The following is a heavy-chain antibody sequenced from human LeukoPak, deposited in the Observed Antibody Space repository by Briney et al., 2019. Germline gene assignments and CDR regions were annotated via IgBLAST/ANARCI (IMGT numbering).Heavy chain of an antibody. Sequence: PGGSLRLSCAASGFTFSSNLMHWVRHAPGKGLVWISRISGDGRGTNYAASVKGRFTISRDNAKNTLYLQMDSLRAEDTAMYLCAIQLGGNVFWGQGTLVTVSS. CDR2: ISGDGRGT. V-gene: IGHV3-74*01. CDR3: AIQLGGNVF. CDR1: GFTFSSNL. D-gene: IGHD3-16*01. J-gene: IGHJ4*02.